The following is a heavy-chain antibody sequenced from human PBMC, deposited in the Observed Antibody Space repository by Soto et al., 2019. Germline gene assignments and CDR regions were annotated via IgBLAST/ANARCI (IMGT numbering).Heavy chain of an antibody. V-gene: IGHV3-30-3*01. D-gene: IGHD3-10*01. J-gene: IGHJ3*02. CDR3: ARTVRYGSGSWGYAFDI. Sequence: QVQLVESGGGVVQPGRSLRLSCAASGFTFSSYAMHWVRQAPGKGLEWVAVISYDGSNKYYADSVKGRFTISRDNSKNTLYLQMNSLRAEDTAVYYCARTVRYGSGSWGYAFDIWGQGTMVTVSS. CDR2: ISYDGSNK. CDR1: GFTFSSYA.